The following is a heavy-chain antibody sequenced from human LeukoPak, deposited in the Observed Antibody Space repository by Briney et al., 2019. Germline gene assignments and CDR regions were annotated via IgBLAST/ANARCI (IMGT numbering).Heavy chain of an antibody. CDR1: GGSFSGYY. CDR2: INYSGST. Sequence: SETLSLTCAVYGGSFSGYYWSWIRQPPGKGLEWIGEINYSGSTNYNPSLKSRVTISVDTSKNQFSLKLSSVTAADTAVYYCARGRALYDFWSGRYYYYYYMDVWGKGTTVTVSS. V-gene: IGHV4-34*01. D-gene: IGHD3-3*01. J-gene: IGHJ6*03. CDR3: ARGRALYDFWSGRYYYYYYMDV.